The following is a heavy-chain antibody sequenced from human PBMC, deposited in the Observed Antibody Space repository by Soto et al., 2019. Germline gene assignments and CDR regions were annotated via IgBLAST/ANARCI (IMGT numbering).Heavy chain of an antibody. D-gene: IGHD6-13*01. J-gene: IGHJ5*02. CDR2: ISAYNGNT. CDR3: ARTSRYSSTDNWFDP. Sequence: QVQLVQSGAEVKKPGASEKVSCKASGYTFTSYGISWVRQSPGQGLEWMGWISAYNGNTNNAQKFQGRVAVTTDTSTSTAYMELMSLRSDDTAVYYCARTSRYSSTDNWFDPWGQGTLVTASS. CDR1: GYTFTSYG. V-gene: IGHV1-18*01.